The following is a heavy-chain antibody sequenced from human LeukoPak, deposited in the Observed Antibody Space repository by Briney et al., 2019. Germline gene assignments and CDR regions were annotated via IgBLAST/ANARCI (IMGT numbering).Heavy chain of an antibody. D-gene: IGHD2-8*01. CDR1: GYAFTFYN. Sequence: ASVKVSCKASGYAFTFYNKQWLRLAPGQGLEWMGWINPNSGGTNYAQKFQGRVTVTRDTSISTAYMELSRLRSDDTAVYYCARLFAGAYAKMDYWGQGTLVTVSS. CDR3: ARLFAGAYAKMDY. CDR2: INPNSGGT. J-gene: IGHJ4*02. V-gene: IGHV1-2*02.